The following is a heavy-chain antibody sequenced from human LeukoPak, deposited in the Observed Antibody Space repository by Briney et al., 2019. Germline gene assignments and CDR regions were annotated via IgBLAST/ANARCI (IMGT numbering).Heavy chain of an antibody. D-gene: IGHD6-25*01. Sequence: PGGSLRLSCTASGFTFSDYDMNWVRQAPGKGLEWVSSISGRSSHMYYADSAKGRFSISRDNAKNSVYLQMNSLRAEDTAVYYCVRAFPPLRTSTAGDFWGQGTLLTVSS. J-gene: IGHJ4*02. CDR2: ISGRSSHM. CDR1: GFTFSDYD. V-gene: IGHV3-21*06. CDR3: VRAFPPLRTSTAGDF.